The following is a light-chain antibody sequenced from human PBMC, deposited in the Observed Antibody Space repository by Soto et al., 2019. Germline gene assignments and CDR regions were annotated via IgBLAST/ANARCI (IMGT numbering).Light chain of an antibody. CDR1: HSVSSN. J-gene: IGKJ5*01. V-gene: IGKV3-11*01. CDR3: QKRSNWPPIP. CDR2: GAS. Sequence: VLTLSLVTLSLSQGERATLSCRASHSVSSNLAWYQQKPGLAPRLLIYGASSRATDIPDRFSGSGSGTDFTLTISSLEPEDFAVYYCQKRSNWPPIPFGQGTRLEIK.